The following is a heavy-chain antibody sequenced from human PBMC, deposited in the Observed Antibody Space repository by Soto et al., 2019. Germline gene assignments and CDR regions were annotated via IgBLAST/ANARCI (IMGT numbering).Heavy chain of an antibody. D-gene: IGHD3-22*01. CDR3: ARSGDVGYYYDSSGSRYYYYGMDV. Sequence: QLQLQESGPGLVKPSETLSLTCTVSGGSISSSSYYWGWIRQPPGKGLEWIGSIYYSGSTYYNPSLKSRVTISVDTSKNQFSLKLSSVTAADTAVYYCARSGDVGYYYDSSGSRYYYYGMDVWGQGTTVTVSS. CDR1: GGSISSSSYY. V-gene: IGHV4-39*01. CDR2: IYYSGST. J-gene: IGHJ6*02.